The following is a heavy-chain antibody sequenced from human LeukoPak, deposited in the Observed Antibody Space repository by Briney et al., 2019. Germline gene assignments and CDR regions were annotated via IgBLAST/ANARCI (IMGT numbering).Heavy chain of an antibody. V-gene: IGHV3-21*01. D-gene: IGHD2-2*02. CDR2: ISSSSSYI. Sequence: PGGSLRLSCAASGFTFSSYSMNWVRQAPGKGLEWVSSISSSSSYIYYADSVKGRFTIFRDNAKNSLYPQMNSLRAEDTAVYYCAREEDIVVPAAIDTEGAFDIWGQGTMVTVSS. CDR1: GFTFSSYS. CDR3: AREEDIVVPAAIDTEGAFDI. J-gene: IGHJ3*02.